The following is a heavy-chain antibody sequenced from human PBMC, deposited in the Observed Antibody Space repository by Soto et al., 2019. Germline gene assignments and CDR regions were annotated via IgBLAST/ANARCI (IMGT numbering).Heavy chain of an antibody. J-gene: IGHJ6*02. CDR3: ARDDATYCGGDCYRYFYYGMDV. V-gene: IGHV1-69*13. CDR2: IIPMFPTA. Sequence: ASVKVSCKASGGTFSNHAISWVRQAPGQGLEWVGGIIPMFPTADYAQRFQGRVTITADDSTTTVYLELSGLRSEDTAMYYCARDDATYCGGDCYRYFYYGMDVWGQGTTVTVSS. CDR1: GGTFSNHA. D-gene: IGHD2-21*02.